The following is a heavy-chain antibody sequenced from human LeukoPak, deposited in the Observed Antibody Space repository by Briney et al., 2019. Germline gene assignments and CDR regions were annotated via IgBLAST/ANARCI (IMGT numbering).Heavy chain of an antibody. V-gene: IGHV3-74*01. CDR3: ARGYSYGYNYYYYYMDV. Sequence: GGSLRLSCAASGFTFSNYWMHWVRQAPGKGLVWVSRINSDGINTSYADSVKGRFTISRDNAKNTLNLQMNSLRAEDTAVYYCARGYSYGYNYYYYYMDVWGKGTTVTISS. J-gene: IGHJ6*03. D-gene: IGHD5-18*01. CDR2: INSDGINT. CDR1: GFTFSNYW.